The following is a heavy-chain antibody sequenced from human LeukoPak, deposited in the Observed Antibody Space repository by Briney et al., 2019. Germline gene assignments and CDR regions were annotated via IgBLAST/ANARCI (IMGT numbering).Heavy chain of an antibody. J-gene: IGHJ4*02. V-gene: IGHV4-59*01. CDR3: ASLTGDQRGAY. CDR1: GGSIRSYY. CDR2: IYDSGST. D-gene: IGHD7-27*01. Sequence: SETLSLTCTVSGGSIRSYYWSWIRQPPGKGLEWIGYIYDSGSTNYNPSLKSRVSISVDTSKNQFSLKLSSVTAADTAVYYCASLTGDQRGAYGGQGTLVTVSS.